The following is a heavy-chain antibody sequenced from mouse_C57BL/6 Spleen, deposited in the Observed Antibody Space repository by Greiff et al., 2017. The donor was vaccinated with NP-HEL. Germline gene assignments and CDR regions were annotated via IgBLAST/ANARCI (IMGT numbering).Heavy chain of an antibody. CDR1: GYTFTSYW. Sequence: QVQLQQSGAELVKPGASVKLSCKASGYTFTSYWMHWVKQRPGQGLEWIGMIHPNSGSTNYNEKFKSKATLTVDKSSSTAYMQLSSLTSEDSAVYYCARGSLGRYAMDYWGQGTSVTVSS. J-gene: IGHJ4*01. CDR3: ARGSLGRYAMDY. D-gene: IGHD4-1*01. CDR2: IHPNSGST. V-gene: IGHV1-64*01.